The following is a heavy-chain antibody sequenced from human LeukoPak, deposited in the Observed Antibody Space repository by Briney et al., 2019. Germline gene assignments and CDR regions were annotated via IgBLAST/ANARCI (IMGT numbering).Heavy chain of an antibody. CDR1: GFTFSSYW. Sequence: GGSLRLSCAASGFTFSSYWMSWVRQAPGKGLEWVAVISYDGSNKYYADSVKGRFTISRDNSKNTLYLQMNSLRAEDTAVYYCARDSIVGATIGYFDYWGQGTLVTVSS. J-gene: IGHJ4*02. CDR2: ISYDGSNK. V-gene: IGHV3-30*03. D-gene: IGHD1-26*01. CDR3: ARDSIVGATIGYFDY.